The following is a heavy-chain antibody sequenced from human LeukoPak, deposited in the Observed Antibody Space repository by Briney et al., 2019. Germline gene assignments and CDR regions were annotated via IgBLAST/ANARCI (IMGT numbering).Heavy chain of an antibody. CDR3: ATALKIAYCGGDCYTANDY. D-gene: IGHD2-21*02. V-gene: IGHV1-24*01. J-gene: IGHJ4*02. CDR1: GYILTKLS. Sequence: ASVKVSCKVSGYILTKLSMHWVRQAPGKGLEWMGGFDPEDGETIYAQKFQGRVTMTEDTSTDTAYMELSSLRSEDTAVYYCATALKIAYCGGDCYTANDYWGQGTLVTVSS. CDR2: FDPEDGET.